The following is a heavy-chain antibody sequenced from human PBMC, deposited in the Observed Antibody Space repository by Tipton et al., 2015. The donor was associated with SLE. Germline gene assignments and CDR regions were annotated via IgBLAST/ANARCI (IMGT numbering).Heavy chain of an antibody. D-gene: IGHD4-17*01. CDR1: GDSISNYY. CDR3: ARGSDGEYVRYFDV. Sequence: TLSLTCIVSGDSISNYYWSWIRQPPGKGLEWIGYIYYSGTTNYNPSLKSRVTISVDTSKNQFSLKVNSLTAADTAVYYCARGSDGEYVRYFDVWGPGTLVTVSS. V-gene: IGHV4-59*01. J-gene: IGHJ2*01. CDR2: IYYSGTT.